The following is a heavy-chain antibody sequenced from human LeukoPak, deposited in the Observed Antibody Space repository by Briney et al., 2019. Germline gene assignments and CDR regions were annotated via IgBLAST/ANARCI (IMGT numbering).Heavy chain of an antibody. J-gene: IGHJ4*02. V-gene: IGHV3-7*01. CDR3: ARDLNYYDSSVNYFDY. CDR1: GFTLSRYW. CDR2: MKQDGSEK. D-gene: IGHD3-22*01. Sequence: GGSLRLSCAASGFTLSRYWMSWVRQAPGKGLEWVANMKQDGSEKNYVDSVKGRFTISRGNAENSLHLQMNSLRAEDTAVYYCARDLNYYDSSVNYFDYWGQGTLVTVSS.